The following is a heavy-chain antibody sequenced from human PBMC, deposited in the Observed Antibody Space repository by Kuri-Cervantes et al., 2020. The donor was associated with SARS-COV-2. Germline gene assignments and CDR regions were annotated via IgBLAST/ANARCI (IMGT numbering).Heavy chain of an antibody. CDR1: GGSISSHY. V-gene: IGHV3-11*04. CDR2: ISSSGSTI. D-gene: IGHD6-6*01. J-gene: IGHJ4*02. Sequence: LSLTCTVSGGSISSHYWSWIRQAPGKGLEWVSYISSSGSTIYYADSVKGRFTISRDNAKNSLYLQMNSLRAEDTAVYYCASLYSSSSDPGDYWGQGTLVTVSS. CDR3: ASLYSSSSDPGDY.